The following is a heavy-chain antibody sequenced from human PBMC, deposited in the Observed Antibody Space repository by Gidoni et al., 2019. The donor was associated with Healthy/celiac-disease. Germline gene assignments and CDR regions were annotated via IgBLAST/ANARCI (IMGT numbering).Heavy chain of an antibody. D-gene: IGHD4-17*01. V-gene: IGHV4-31*03. J-gene: IGHJ3*02. CDR3: ARGHPNLGRLRTVTTDYDAFDI. CDR1: GGSISSGGYY. Sequence: QVQLQESGPGLVKPSQTLSLTCTVSGGSISSGGYYWSWIRQHPGKCLEWIGYIYYSGSNYYNPSLKSRVTISVDTSKNQFSLKLSSVTAADTAVYYCARGHPNLGRLRTVTTDYDAFDIWGQGTMVTVSS. CDR2: IYYSGSN.